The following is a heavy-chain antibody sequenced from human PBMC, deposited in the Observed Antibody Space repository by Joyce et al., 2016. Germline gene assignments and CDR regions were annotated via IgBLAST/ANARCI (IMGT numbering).Heavy chain of an antibody. CDR1: GFSFNYYA. J-gene: IGHJ6*02. Sequence: QVQLVESGGGVVQPGRSLRHSCAVSGFSFNYYAMHWVRQAPGKGLEWVALILNDGNNKDSGDSVQGRFTISRDNSSNTLFLQMNSLSASNTATYYCAKTSDPHFHNYPVDVWGQGTTVTVSS. D-gene: IGHD1-1*01. V-gene: IGHV3-30-3*02. CDR3: AKTSDPHFHNYPVDV. CDR2: ILNDGNNK.